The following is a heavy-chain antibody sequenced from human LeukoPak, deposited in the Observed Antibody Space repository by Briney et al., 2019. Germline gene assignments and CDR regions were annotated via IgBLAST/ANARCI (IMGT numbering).Heavy chain of an antibody. V-gene: IGHV3-48*02. Sequence: QPGGSLRLSCAASGFSFSSYNMNWVRQAPGKGLEWVSYISSSSNTIYYADSVKGRFTISRDNAKNSLYLLLNSLRDEDTAVYYCARGSVMVYWGRGSLVTVSS. CDR1: GFSFSSYN. CDR3: ARGSVMVY. D-gene: IGHD3-10*01. CDR2: ISSSSNTI. J-gene: IGHJ4*02.